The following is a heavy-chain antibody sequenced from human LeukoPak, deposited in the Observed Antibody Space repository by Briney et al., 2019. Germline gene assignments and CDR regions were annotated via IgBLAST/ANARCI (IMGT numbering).Heavy chain of an antibody. D-gene: IGHD3-10*02. CDR3: ARTSTGYVPFDY. Sequence: SETLSLTCTVSGGSISSSSYYWGWIRQPPGKGLEWIGSIYYSGSTYYNPSLKSRVTISVDTSKNQFSLKLSFVTAADTAVYYCARTSTGYVPFDYWGQGTLVTVSS. CDR1: GGSISSSSYY. CDR2: IYYSGST. V-gene: IGHV4-39*07. J-gene: IGHJ4*02.